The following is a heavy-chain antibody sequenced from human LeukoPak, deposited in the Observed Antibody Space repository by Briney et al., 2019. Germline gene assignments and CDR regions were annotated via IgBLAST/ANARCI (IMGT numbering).Heavy chain of an antibody. CDR2: ISSSSSTI. Sequence: GGSLRLSCVASGFTFSSYIMNWVRQAPGKGREWVSYISSSSSTIYYADSVKGRFTISRDNDKNTMYLQMNSLRAEDTAVYYCARDGDGIFGHLEYFQHWGQGTLVTVSS. CDR3: ARDGDGIFGHLEYFQH. J-gene: IGHJ1*01. V-gene: IGHV3-48*01. D-gene: IGHD3-3*01. CDR1: GFTFSSYI.